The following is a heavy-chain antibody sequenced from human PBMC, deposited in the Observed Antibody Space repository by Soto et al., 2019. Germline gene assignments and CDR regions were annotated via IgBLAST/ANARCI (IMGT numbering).Heavy chain of an antibody. Sequence: QVQLVQSGAEVKKPGSSVKVSCKASGGTFSSYTISWVRQAPGQGLEWMGRIIPILGIANYAQKFQGRVTITAEKSTSTAYMELSSLRSEDTAVYYCARDYIYDSSGYGNAFDIWGQGTMVTVSS. V-gene: IGHV1-69*08. D-gene: IGHD3-22*01. J-gene: IGHJ3*02. CDR1: GGTFSSYT. CDR3: ARDYIYDSSGYGNAFDI. CDR2: IIPILGIA.